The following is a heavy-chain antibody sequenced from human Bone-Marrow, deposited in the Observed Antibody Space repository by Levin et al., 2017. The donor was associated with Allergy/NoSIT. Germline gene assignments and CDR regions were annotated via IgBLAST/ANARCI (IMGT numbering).Heavy chain of an antibody. J-gene: IGHJ4*02. Sequence: GESLKISCAASGFTYSSHWVSWVRQTPGRGLEWVANINQDGSQKYYVDSVKGRFTISRDNAMNSVHLQMNSLRAEDTAVYYCARFWSGYFDYWGQGALVTVSS. CDR3: ARFWSGYFDY. V-gene: IGHV3-7*01. D-gene: IGHD3-3*01. CDR1: GFTYSSHW. CDR2: INQDGSQK.